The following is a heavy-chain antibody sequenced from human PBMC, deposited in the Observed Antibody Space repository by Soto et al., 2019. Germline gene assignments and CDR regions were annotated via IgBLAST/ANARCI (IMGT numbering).Heavy chain of an antibody. J-gene: IGHJ4*02. D-gene: IGHD1-26*01. CDR3: ARDGHGVREAVDY. CDR2: IYYSGST. V-gene: IGHV4-59*12. Sequence: QVQLQESGPGLVKPSETLSLTCTVSGGSIRGYYWSWIRQPPGKGLEWIGYIYYSGSTYYNPSLKSRVTISVDTSKNQFSLKLSSVTAADTAVYYCARDGHGVREAVDYWGQGTLVTVSS. CDR1: GGSIRGYY.